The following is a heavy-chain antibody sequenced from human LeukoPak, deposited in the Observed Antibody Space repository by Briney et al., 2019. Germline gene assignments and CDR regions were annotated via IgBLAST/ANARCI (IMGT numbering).Heavy chain of an antibody. V-gene: IGHV1-58*01. D-gene: IGHD2-2*01. CDR1: GFTFTSSA. CDR3: AAMMWDPSSSTSLIPAPSYLDY. CDR2: IVVGSGNT. J-gene: IGHJ4*02. Sequence: SVKVSCKASGFTFTSSAVQWVRQARGQRLEWIGWIVVGSGNTNYAQKFQERVTITRDMSTSTAYMELSSLRSEDTAVYYCAAMMWDPSSSTSLIPAPSYLDYWGQGTLVTVSS.